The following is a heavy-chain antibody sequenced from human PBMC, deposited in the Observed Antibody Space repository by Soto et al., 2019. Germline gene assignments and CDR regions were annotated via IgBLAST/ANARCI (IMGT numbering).Heavy chain of an antibody. CDR3: ARASTAVTTLDY. CDR1: GGSISSGGYS. CDR2: IYHSGST. J-gene: IGHJ4*02. D-gene: IGHD4-17*01. Sequence: QLQLQESGSGLVKPSQTLSLTCAVSGGSISSGGYSWSWIRQPPGEGLEWIGYIYHSGSTYYNPSLKRRVTRSVDRSKNQFSLKLSSVTAAGTAVYFCARASTAVTTLDYWGQGTLVTVSS. V-gene: IGHV4-30-2*01.